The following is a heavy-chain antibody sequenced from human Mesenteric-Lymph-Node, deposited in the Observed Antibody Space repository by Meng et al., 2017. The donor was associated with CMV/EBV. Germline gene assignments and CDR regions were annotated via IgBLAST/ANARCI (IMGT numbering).Heavy chain of an antibody. CDR1: GYTFTGYY. CDR3: ARVTCAGSSCYRSDY. CDR2: ISTYNGNT. D-gene: IGHD2-2*01. Sequence: ASVKVSCKASGYTFTGYYMHWVRQAPGQGLEWMGWISTYNGNTNYAQKFQERVTMTIDTSTSTAYMELRSLTSDDTAVYYCARVTCAGSSCYRSDYWGQGTLVTVSS. V-gene: IGHV1-18*04. J-gene: IGHJ4*02.